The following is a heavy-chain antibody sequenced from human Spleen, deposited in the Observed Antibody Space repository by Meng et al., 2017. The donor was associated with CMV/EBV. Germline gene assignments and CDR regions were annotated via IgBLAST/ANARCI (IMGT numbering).Heavy chain of an antibody. Sequence: SETLSLTCTVSGGSITNHYWTWIRQPPGKGLEWIGYIYYSGFTKYSPSLKSRVTISVDTSKNQFSLKLSSVTAADTAVYYCAANAHWGQGTLVTVSS. CDR2: IYYSGFT. CDR3: AANAH. J-gene: IGHJ4*02. V-gene: IGHV4-59*08. CDR1: GGSITNHY. D-gene: IGHD1-1*01.